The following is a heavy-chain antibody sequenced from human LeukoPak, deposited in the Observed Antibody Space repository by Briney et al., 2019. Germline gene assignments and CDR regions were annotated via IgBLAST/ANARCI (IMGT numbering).Heavy chain of an antibody. Sequence: SETLSLTXAVSGYSISSGYYWGWIRQPPGKGLEWIGSIYHSGSTYYNPSLKSRVTISVDTSKNQFSLKLSSVTAADTAVYYCARSSWYRYWGQGTLVTVSS. D-gene: IGHD6-13*01. CDR2: IYHSGST. CDR3: ARSSWYRY. J-gene: IGHJ4*02. CDR1: GYSISSGYY. V-gene: IGHV4-38-2*01.